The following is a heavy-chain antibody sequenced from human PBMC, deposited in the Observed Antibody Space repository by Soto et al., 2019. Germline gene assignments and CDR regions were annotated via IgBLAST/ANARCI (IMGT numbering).Heavy chain of an antibody. CDR2: IYYSGST. Sequence: QVQLQESGPGLVKPSQTLSLTCTVSGGSISSGGYYWSWIRQHPGKGLEWIGYIYYSGSTYYNPSLKSRFTIPVDTSKNQFPRKLSSVTAADTAVYYCARQRELNIVVVPAAGPYYYYRDVW. D-gene: IGHD2-2*01. CDR1: GGSISSGGYY. V-gene: IGHV4-31*03. CDR3: ARQRELNIVVVPAAGPYYYYRDV. J-gene: IGHJ6*03.